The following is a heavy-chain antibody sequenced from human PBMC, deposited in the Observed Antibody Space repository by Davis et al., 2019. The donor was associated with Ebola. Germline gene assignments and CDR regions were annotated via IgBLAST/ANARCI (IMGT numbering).Heavy chain of an antibody. CDR1: GFTFDEYS. J-gene: IGHJ6*02. CDR3: VRDAEYRLLVNPDGMDV. D-gene: IGHD2-2*01. Sequence: GESLKISCAASGFTFDEYSMAWVRQAPGKGLEWVANIKQDEIEKNYADSVKGRFTISRDNGKNSLFLQMNSLSADDTAVYFCVRDAEYRLLVNPDGMDVWGHGTTVTVSS. CDR2: IKQDEIEK. V-gene: IGHV3-7*01.